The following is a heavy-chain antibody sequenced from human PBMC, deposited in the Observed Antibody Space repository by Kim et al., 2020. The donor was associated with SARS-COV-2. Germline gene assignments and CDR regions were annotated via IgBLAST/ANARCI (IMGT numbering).Heavy chain of an antibody. CDR1: GGSISSGGYY. CDR3: ARTRITMIVVVTHFDY. V-gene: IGHV4-31*03. J-gene: IGHJ4*02. CDR2: IYYSGST. Sequence: SETLSLTCTVSGGSISSGGYYWSWIRQHPGKGLEWIGYIYYSGSTYYNPSLKSRVTISVDTSKNQFSLKLSSVTAADTAMYYCARTRITMIVVVTHFDYWGQGTLVTVSS. D-gene: IGHD3-22*01.